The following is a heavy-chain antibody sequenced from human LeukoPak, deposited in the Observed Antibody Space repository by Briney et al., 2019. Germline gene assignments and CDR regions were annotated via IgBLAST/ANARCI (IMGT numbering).Heavy chain of an antibody. CDR1: GGSISSYY. J-gene: IGHJ4*02. D-gene: IGHD3-22*01. V-gene: IGHV4-4*07. CDR2: IYTSGST. CDR3: ARDPNYYDSSGYSD. Sequence: SETLSLTCTVSGGSISSYYWSRIRQPAGKGLEWIGRIYTSGSTNYNPSLKSRVTMSVDTSKNQFSLKLSSVTAADTAVYYCARDPNYYDSSGYSDWGQGTLVTVSS.